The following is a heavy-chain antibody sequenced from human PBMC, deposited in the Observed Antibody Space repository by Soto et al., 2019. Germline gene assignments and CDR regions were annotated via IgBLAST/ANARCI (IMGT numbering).Heavy chain of an antibody. J-gene: IGHJ6*03. Sequence: GGSLRLSCAASGFTFSSYSMNWVRQAPGKGLEWVSSISSSSYIYYADSVKGRFTISRDNAKNSLYLQMNSLRAEDTAVYYCARERVEQQLDYMDVWGKGTKVTVSS. V-gene: IGHV3-21*01. CDR3: ARERVEQQLDYMDV. D-gene: IGHD6-13*01. CDR1: GFTFSSYS. CDR2: ISSSSYI.